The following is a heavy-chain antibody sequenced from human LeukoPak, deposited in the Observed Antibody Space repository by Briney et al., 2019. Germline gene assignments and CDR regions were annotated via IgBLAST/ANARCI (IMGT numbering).Heavy chain of an antibody. Sequence: PGGSLRLSCAASGFIFDDYAMHWVRQAPGKGLEWVSLITWDGDSTYYADSVKGRFTISRDNSKNYLYLQMNSLRAEDTALYYCAKGTSSWHEFDSWGQGTLVTVSS. D-gene: IGHD6-13*01. V-gene: IGHV3-43D*03. CDR3: AKGTSSWHEFDS. CDR2: ITWDGDST. CDR1: GFIFDDYA. J-gene: IGHJ4*02.